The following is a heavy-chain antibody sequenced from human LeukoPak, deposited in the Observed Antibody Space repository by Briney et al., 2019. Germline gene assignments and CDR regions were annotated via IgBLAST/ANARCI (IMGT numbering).Heavy chain of an antibody. Sequence: ASVTVSCKASGYTFTGYYMHWVRQAPGQGLEWMGWITPNSGGTNYAQTFQGRVTMTMATSISKACLELSRLRSDDTAVYYCAISQLLGYFQHWGQGTLVTVSS. CDR1: GYTFTGYY. J-gene: IGHJ1*01. D-gene: IGHD1-26*01. CDR2: ITPNSGGT. V-gene: IGHV1-2*02. CDR3: AISQLLGYFQH.